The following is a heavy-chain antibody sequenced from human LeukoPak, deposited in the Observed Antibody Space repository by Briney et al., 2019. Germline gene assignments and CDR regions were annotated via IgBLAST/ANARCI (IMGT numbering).Heavy chain of an antibody. D-gene: IGHD6-13*01. CDR1: GYTFTSYA. CDR2: INAGNGNT. Sequence: ASVKVSCKASGYTFTSYAMHWVRQAPGQRLEWMGWINAGNGNTKYSQKFQGRVTITRDTSASTAYMELSSLRSEDTAVYYCARSRISWYLGHADACLGYWGQGTLVTVSS. J-gene: IGHJ4*02. CDR3: ARSRISWYLGHADACLGY. V-gene: IGHV1-3*01.